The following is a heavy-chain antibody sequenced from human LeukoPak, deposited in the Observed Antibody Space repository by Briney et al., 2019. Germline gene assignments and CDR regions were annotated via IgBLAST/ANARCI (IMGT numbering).Heavy chain of an antibody. CDR3: ARTYSSGSYYGSYYYYGMDV. Sequence: GGSLRLSCAASGFTFSSYAMSWVRQAPGKGLEWVSAISGSGGSTDFVDSVKGRFTISRDNSKNTLYLQMNSLRAEDTAVYYCARTYSSGSYYGSYYYYGMDVWGQGTTVTVSS. D-gene: IGHD1-26*01. CDR2: ISGSGGST. V-gene: IGHV3-23*01. J-gene: IGHJ6*02. CDR1: GFTFSSYA.